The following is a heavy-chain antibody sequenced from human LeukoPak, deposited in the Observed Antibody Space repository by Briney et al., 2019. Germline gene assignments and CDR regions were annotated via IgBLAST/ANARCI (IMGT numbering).Heavy chain of an antibody. CDR3: ARLGGTNWYNWFDP. J-gene: IGHJ5*02. CDR2: VYPTGST. Sequence: SETLSLTCTVSGASISSDYWSWIRQPAGKGLEWIGRVYPTGSTNFSPSLKNRVTMSIDTSKNQFSLNLSSVTAADTAVYYCARLGGTNWYNWFDPWGQGTLLTVSS. D-gene: IGHD1-1*01. CDR1: GASISSDY. V-gene: IGHV4-4*07.